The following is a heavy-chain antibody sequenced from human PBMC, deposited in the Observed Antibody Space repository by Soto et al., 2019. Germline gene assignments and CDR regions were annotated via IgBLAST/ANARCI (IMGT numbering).Heavy chain of an antibody. Sequence: EVQLLESGGGLVQPGGSLRLSCAASGFTFSDYWMHWVRQAPGKGLVWVSRINSNGRTTSYADSGKGRFPISRDNAKNTVYLQMNSLRAEDTAVYYCAGSRLVRLDYWGQGALVTVSS. J-gene: IGHJ4*02. CDR2: INSNGRTT. CDR1: GFTFSDYW. CDR3: AGSRLVRLDY. D-gene: IGHD5-12*01. V-gene: IGHV3-74*01.